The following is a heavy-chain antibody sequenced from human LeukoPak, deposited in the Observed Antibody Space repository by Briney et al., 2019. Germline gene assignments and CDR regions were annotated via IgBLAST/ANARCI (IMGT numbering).Heavy chain of an antibody. Sequence: PSETLSLTCAVYGGSFSGYYWSWIRQHPGKGLEWIGYIYYSGSTYYNPSLKSRVTISVDTSKNQFSLKLSSVTAADTAVYYCARERRTTVTKSGREYYYYYGMDVWGQGTTVTVSS. CDR2: IYYSGST. V-gene: IGHV4-31*11. D-gene: IGHD4-17*01. CDR1: GGSFSGYY. J-gene: IGHJ6*02. CDR3: ARERRTTVTKSGREYYYYYGMDV.